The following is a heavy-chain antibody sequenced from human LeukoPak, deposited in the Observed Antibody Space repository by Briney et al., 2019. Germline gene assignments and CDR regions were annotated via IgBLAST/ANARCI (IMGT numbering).Heavy chain of an antibody. V-gene: IGHV1-69*05. Sequence: SVKVSRKASGGTFSSYAISWVRQAPGQGLEWMGGIIPIFGTANYAQKFQGRVTITTDESTSTAYMELSSLRSEDTAVYYCAREGRWLRTNPYFDYWGQGTLVTVSS. CDR3: AREGRWLRTNPYFDY. J-gene: IGHJ4*02. D-gene: IGHD5-24*01. CDR1: GGTFSSYA. CDR2: IIPIFGTA.